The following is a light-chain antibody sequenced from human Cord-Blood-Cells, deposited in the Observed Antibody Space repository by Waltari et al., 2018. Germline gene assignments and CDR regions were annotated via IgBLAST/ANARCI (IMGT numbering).Light chain of an antibody. CDR2: AAS. V-gene: IGKV1-8*01. J-gene: IGKJ1*01. CDR3: QQYYSYPWT. Sequence: AIRMTQSPSSLSASTGDRVTITCRASPGTSSYLAWYQQKPGEAPKLLIYAASNLQSGVPSRFSGSGSGTDFTLTISCLQAEDFATYYCQQYYSYPWTFGQGTKLESK. CDR1: PGTSSY.